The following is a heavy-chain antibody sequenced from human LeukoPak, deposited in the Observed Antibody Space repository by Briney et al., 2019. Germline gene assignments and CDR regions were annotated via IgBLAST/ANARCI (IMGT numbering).Heavy chain of an antibody. V-gene: IGHV1-8*01. CDR2: MNPNSGNT. Sequence: ASVKVSCKASGYTFTSYDINWVRQATGQGFEWMGWMNPNSGNTGYAQKFQGRVTMTRNTSISTAYMELSSLRSEDTAVYYCARGRDDILTGYYPGDYYYYMDVWGKGTTVTVSS. CDR1: GYTFTSYD. J-gene: IGHJ6*03. D-gene: IGHD3-9*01. CDR3: ARGRDDILTGYYPGDYYYYMDV.